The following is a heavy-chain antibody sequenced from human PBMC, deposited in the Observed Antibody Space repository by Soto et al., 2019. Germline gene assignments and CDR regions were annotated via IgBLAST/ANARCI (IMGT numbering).Heavy chain of an antibody. V-gene: IGHV4-39*01. CDR1: GGSISSSSYY. Sequence: QLQLQESGPGLVKPSETLSLTCTVSGGSISSSSYYWGWIRQPPGKGLEWIGSIYYSGSTYYNPSLKSRVTISVDTSKNQFSLKLSSVTAADTAVYYCARGTGYCSSTSCYFSDSVYWFDPWGQGTLVTVSS. D-gene: IGHD2-2*01. CDR3: ARGTGYCSSTSCYFSDSVYWFDP. CDR2: IYYSGST. J-gene: IGHJ5*02.